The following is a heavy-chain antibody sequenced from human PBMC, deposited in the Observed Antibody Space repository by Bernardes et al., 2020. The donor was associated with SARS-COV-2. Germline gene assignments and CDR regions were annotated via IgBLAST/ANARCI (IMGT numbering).Heavy chain of an antibody. Sequence: ETLSLTCSVSGDSIRTSDYYWGWIRRPPGKGLEWIGSRYRDGSTYYDPSLKSRVTISADTSKNQFSLKITSVTSTDTAVYFCARHVYSYDITGGMDVWGQGTTVTVSS. CDR3: ARHVYSYDITGGMDV. CDR2: RYRDGST. V-gene: IGHV4-39*01. D-gene: IGHD3-9*01. J-gene: IGHJ6*02. CDR1: GDSIRTSDYY.